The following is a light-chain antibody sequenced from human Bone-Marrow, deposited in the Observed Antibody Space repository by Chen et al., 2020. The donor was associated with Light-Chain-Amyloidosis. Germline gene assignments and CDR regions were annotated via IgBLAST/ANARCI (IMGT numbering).Light chain of an antibody. CDR3: QHRGGWPPLS. J-gene: IGKJ4*01. Sequence: EAVLTQSPATLSLSPGERATLSCSASQTISTHLVWSQQKPGQVPTLLIYEDSTRATGIPARFSGSGSGTDFTLSISSLEAEDFAVYYCQHRGGWPPLSFGGGTKIEIK. CDR1: QTISTH. V-gene: IGKV3-11*01. CDR2: EDS.